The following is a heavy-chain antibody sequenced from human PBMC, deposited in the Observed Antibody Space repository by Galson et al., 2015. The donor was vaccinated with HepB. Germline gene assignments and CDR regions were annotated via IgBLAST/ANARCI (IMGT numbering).Heavy chain of an antibody. J-gene: IGHJ6*02. D-gene: IGHD1-1*01. V-gene: IGHV1-69*13. CDR1: GGTFSSYA. CDR3: ASGWNDLLSEATRAGYYYYYGMDV. CDR2: IIPIFGTA. Sequence: SVKVSCKASGGTFSSYAISWVRQAPGQGLEWMGGIIPIFGTANYAQKFQGRVTITADESTSTAYMELSSLRSEDTAVYYCASGWNDLLSEATRAGYYYYYGMDVWGQGTTVTVSS.